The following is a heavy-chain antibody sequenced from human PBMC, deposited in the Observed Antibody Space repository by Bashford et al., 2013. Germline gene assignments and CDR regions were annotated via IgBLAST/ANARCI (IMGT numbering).Heavy chain of an antibody. J-gene: IGHJ4*03. D-gene: IGHD4-17*01. Sequence: VASVKVSCKASGNTFTSYWMHWVRQAPGQGLEWMGVINPSGSITIYAQKFRGRVTMTRDTSTSTVYMELSSLRSEDTAVYYCARDGAMTTVTTPDYWGQGTTVTVSS. CDR1: GNTFTSYW. V-gene: IGHV1-46*01. CDR3: ARDGAMTTVTTPDY. CDR2: INPSGSIT.